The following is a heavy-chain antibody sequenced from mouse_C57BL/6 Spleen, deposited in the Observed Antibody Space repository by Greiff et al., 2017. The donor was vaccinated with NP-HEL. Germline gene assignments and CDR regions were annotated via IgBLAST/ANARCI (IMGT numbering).Heavy chain of an antibody. D-gene: IGHD4-1*01. Sequence: EVQLQQSGPGLVKPSQSLSLTCSVTGYSITSGYYWNWIRQFPGNKLEWMGYISYDGSNNYNPSLKNRISITRDTSKNQFFLKLNSVTTEDTATYYCARRGELAYFDYWGQGTTLTVSS. J-gene: IGHJ2*01. CDR3: ARRGELAYFDY. CDR2: ISYDGSN. CDR1: GYSITSGYY. V-gene: IGHV3-6*01.